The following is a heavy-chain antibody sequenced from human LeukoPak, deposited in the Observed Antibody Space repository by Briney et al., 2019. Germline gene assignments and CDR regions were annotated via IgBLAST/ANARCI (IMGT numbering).Heavy chain of an antibody. J-gene: IGHJ6*03. CDR1: GYTFTSYG. D-gene: IGHD1-26*01. CDR2: VSAYNGNT. Sequence: ASVKVSCKASGYTFTSYGISWVRQAPGQGLEWMGWVSAYNGNTNYAQKLQGRVTMTTDTSTSTAYMELRSLRSDDTAVYYCAVSVGATSIYYYYYMDVWAKGPRSPSP. CDR3: AVSVGATSIYYYYYMDV. V-gene: IGHV1-18*01.